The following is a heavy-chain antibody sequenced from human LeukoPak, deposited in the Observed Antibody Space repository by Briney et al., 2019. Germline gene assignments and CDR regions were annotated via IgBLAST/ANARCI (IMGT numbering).Heavy chain of an antibody. J-gene: IGHJ5*02. D-gene: IGHD1-26*01. CDR2: ISSSGST. CDR3: ARQAVVGATRWFDP. V-gene: IGHV4-61*02. CDR1: GDSISSGDYY. Sequence: SQTLSLTCTVSGDSISSGDYYWSWIRQPAGKGLEWIGRISSSGSTNYNPSLKSRVTISVDTSKNQFSLKLSSVTATDTAVYYCARQAVVGATRWFDPWGQGTLVTVSS.